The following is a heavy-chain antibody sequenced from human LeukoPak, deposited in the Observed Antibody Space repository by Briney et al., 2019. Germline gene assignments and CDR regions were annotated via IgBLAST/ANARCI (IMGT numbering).Heavy chain of an antibody. Sequence: SETLSLTCTVSGGSISSYYWSWIRQPPGKGLEWIGYIYYSGSTNYNPSLKSGVTISVNTSKNQFSLKLSSVTAADTAVYYCASTTRIAVAVFDYWGQGTLVTVSS. J-gene: IGHJ4*02. CDR2: IYYSGST. CDR3: ASTTRIAVAVFDY. D-gene: IGHD6-19*01. V-gene: IGHV4-59*01. CDR1: GGSISSYY.